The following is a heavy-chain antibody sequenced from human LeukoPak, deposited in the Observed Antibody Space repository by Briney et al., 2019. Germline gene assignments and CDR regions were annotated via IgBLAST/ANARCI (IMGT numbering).Heavy chain of an antibody. CDR3: ARVGVFGPFDI. Sequence: ASVKVSCEASGYNFISYYMHWVRQAPGQGLEWMGIINPSGGSTTYAQKFQGRVTMTRDTSTSTVYMELSSLRSEDTAVYYCARVGVFGPFDIWGQGTMVTVSS. CDR2: INPSGGST. J-gene: IGHJ3*02. V-gene: IGHV1-46*01. D-gene: IGHD3-16*01. CDR1: GYNFISYY.